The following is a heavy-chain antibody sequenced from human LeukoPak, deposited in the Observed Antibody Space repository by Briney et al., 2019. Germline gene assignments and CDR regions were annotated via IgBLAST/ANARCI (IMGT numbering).Heavy chain of an antibody. CDR3: ARVTVESITMIVVNYDDAFDI. CDR1: GYTFTGYY. V-gene: IGHV1-2*02. CDR2: INPNSGGT. D-gene: IGHD3-22*01. Sequence: ASVKVSCKASGYTFTGYYMHWVRQAPGQGLEWMGWINPNSGGTNYAQKFQGRVTMTRDTSISTAYMELSRLRSDDTAVYYCARVTVESITMIVVNYDDAFDIWGQGTMVTVSS. J-gene: IGHJ3*02.